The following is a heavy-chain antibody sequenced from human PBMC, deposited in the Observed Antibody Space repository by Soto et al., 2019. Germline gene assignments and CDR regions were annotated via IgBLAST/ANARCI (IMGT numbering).Heavy chain of an antibody. D-gene: IGHD6-13*01. J-gene: IGHJ6*03. CDR1: GFTFSNAW. CDR3: TTDRYSSSWYVDYYYYYMDV. V-gene: IGHV3-15*01. Sequence: GGSLRLSCAASGFTFSNAWMSWVRQAPGKGLEWFGRIKSKTDGGTTDYAAPVKGRFTISRDDSKNTLYLQMNSLKTEDTAVYYCTTDRYSSSWYVDYYYYYMDVWGKGTTVTVSS. CDR2: IKSKTDGGTT.